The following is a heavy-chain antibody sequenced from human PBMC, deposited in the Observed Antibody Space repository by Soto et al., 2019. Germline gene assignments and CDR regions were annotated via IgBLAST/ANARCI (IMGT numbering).Heavy chain of an antibody. Sequence: EVQLVESGGGLVQPGRSLRLSCAASGFTFDDYAMHWVRQAPGKGLEWVSGISWNSGSIGYADSVKGRFTISRDNVKNSLYLQMNSLRAEDTALYYCVIGYCSSTSCYMDYWGQGTLVTVSS. CDR3: VIGYCSSTSCYMDY. CDR1: GFTFDDYA. CDR2: ISWNSGSI. V-gene: IGHV3-9*01. J-gene: IGHJ4*02. D-gene: IGHD2-2*02.